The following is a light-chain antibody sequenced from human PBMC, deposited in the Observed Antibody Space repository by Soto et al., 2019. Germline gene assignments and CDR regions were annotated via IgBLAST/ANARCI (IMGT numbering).Light chain of an antibody. J-gene: IGKJ5*01. CDR2: DAS. V-gene: IGKV3-11*01. CDR1: QSVSNNY. Sequence: EIVLTQSPGTLSLSPGERATLSCRAIQSVSNNYLGWYQQKPGQAPRLLIYDASNRATGIPARFSGSGSGTDFTLTISSLEPEDFAVYYCQQRSNWPPITFGQGTRLEIK. CDR3: QQRSNWPPIT.